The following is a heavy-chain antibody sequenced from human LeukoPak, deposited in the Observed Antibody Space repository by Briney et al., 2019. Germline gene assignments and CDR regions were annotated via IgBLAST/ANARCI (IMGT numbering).Heavy chain of an antibody. CDR2: INPNSGGT. V-gene: IGHV1-2*02. J-gene: IGHJ4*02. Sequence: AASVKVSCKASGYTFTGYYMHWVRQAPGQGLEWMGWINPNSGGTNYAQKFQGRVTMTRDTSISTAYMELSRLRSDDTAVYYCARELFGGYSYGFDYWGQGTLVTVSS. D-gene: IGHD5-18*01. CDR1: GYTFTGYY. CDR3: ARELFGGYSYGFDY.